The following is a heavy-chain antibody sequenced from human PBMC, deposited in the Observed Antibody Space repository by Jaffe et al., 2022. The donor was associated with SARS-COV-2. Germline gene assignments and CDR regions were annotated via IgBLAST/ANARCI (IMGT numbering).Heavy chain of an antibody. CDR3: ARDEIRRFGGRGAFDI. V-gene: IGHV3-30*03. J-gene: IGHJ3*02. CDR1: GFTFSSYG. D-gene: IGHD3-10*01. CDR2: ISYDGSNK. Sequence: QVQLVESGGGVVQPGRSLRLSCAASGFTFSSYGMHWVRQAPGKGLEWVAVISYDGSNKYYADSVKGRFTISRDNSKNTLYLQMNSLRAEDTAVYYCARDEIRRFGGRGAFDIWGQGTMVTVSS.